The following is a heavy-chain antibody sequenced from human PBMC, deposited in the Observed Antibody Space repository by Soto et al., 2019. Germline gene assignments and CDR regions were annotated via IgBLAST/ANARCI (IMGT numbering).Heavy chain of an antibody. CDR1: AFTFSNYA. CDR3: AKGSARSSPYYFDY. V-gene: IGHV3-23*01. D-gene: IGHD4-17*01. J-gene: IGHJ4*02. CDR2: ITGSGDDT. Sequence: GGSLRLSCAASAFTFSNYAMGWVRQAPGKGLEWVSAITGSGDDTFHANSVKGRFTISRDNSKNTLYLQMNNLRAEDSAVFYCAKGSARSSPYYFDYWGQGTLVTVSS.